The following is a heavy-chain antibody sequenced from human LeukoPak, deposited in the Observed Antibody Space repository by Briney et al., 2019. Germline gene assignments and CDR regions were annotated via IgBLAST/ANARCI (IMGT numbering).Heavy chain of an antibody. CDR1: GFTFSSYG. CDR2: IRYDGSNK. D-gene: IGHD3-9*01. Sequence: GGSLRLSCAASGFTFSSYGMHWVRQAPGKGLEWVAFIRYDGSNKYYADSVKGRFTISRDNSKNTLYLQMNSLRAEDTAVYYCAKGGRYFDWLHPTTFDYWGQGTLVTVSS. CDR3: AKGGRYFDWLHPTTFDY. J-gene: IGHJ4*02. V-gene: IGHV3-30*02.